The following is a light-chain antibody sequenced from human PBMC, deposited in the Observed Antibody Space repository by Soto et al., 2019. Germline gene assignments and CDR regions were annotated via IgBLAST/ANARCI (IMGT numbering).Light chain of an antibody. CDR3: QQSYSVPAT. CDR2: ATS. J-gene: IGKJ1*01. V-gene: IGKV1-39*01. CDR1: QSISNY. Sequence: DIQMTQSPSSLSASVGDRVTITCRASQSISNYLTWYQQKPGKAPNLLIYATSNLQSGVPSRFSGGESGTDFTLTISSLQREDFATYYCQQSYSVPATFGQGTKVEF.